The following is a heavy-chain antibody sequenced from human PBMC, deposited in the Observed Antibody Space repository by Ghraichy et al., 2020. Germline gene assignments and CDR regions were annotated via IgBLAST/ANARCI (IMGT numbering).Heavy chain of an antibody. Sequence: ASVKVSCKASGYTFTSYDINWVRQATGQGLEWMGWMNPNSGNTGYAQKFQGRVTITRNTSISTAYMELSSLRSEDTAVYYCARFSSMVRGVIDYYYYYGMDVWGQGTTVTVSS. CDR3: ARFSSMVRGVIDYYYYYGMDV. D-gene: IGHD3-10*01. V-gene: IGHV1-8*03. CDR1: GYTFTSYD. CDR2: MNPNSGNT. J-gene: IGHJ6*02.